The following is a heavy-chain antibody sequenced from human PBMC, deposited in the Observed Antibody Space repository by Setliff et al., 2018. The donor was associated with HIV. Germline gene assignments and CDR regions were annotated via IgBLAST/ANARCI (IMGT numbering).Heavy chain of an antibody. CDR3: ARGAWYTSGWYSSRYLDV. CDR1: GHTFTSSD. Sequence: ASVKVSCKASGHTFTSSDINWVRQATGQGLEWMGWMNPNSSNTGYAQKVQGRVTMTRDTSIKTAYMELSSLRSEDTAVYYCARGAWYTSGWYSSRYLDVWGKGTTVTVSS. J-gene: IGHJ6*03. D-gene: IGHD6-19*01. V-gene: IGHV1-8*02. CDR2: MNPNSSNT.